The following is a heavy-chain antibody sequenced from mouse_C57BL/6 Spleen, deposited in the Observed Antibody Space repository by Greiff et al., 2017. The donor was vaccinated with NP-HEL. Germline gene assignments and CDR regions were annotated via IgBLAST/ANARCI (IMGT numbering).Heavy chain of an antibody. V-gene: IGHV1-81*01. J-gene: IGHJ2*01. CDR3: ASPYGVDY. CDR1: GYTFTSYG. D-gene: IGHD1-1*01. CDR2: IYPRSGNT. Sequence: QVQLQQSGAELARPGASVKLSCKASGYTFTSYGISWVKQRPGQGLEWIGEIYPRSGNTYYTEKFKGKATLTADKSSSTAYMELRSRTSEDSAVYFCASPYGVDYWGQGTTLTVSS.